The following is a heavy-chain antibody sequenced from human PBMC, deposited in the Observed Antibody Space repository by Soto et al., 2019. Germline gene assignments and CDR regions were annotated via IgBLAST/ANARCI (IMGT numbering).Heavy chain of an antibody. CDR1: GCSISSGCYS. CDR2: IYHSGST. D-gene: IGHD3-16*01. CDR3: ARVRRFGYYFDY. V-gene: IGHV4-30-2*01. J-gene: IGHJ4*02. Sequence: TLSPTCAVSGCSISSGCYSRSWIRQPPGKGLEWIGYIYHSGSTYYNPSLKSRVTISVDRSKNQFSLKLSSVTAADTAVYYCARVRRFGYYFDYWGQGTLVTVSS.